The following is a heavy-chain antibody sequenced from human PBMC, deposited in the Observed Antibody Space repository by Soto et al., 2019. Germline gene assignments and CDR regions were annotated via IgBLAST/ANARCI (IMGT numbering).Heavy chain of an antibody. V-gene: IGHV4-34*01. CDR3: ASRSGPSGGSGSYYPYYYYGMDV. CDR1: GGSFSGYY. CDR2: INHSGST. J-gene: IGHJ6*02. D-gene: IGHD3-10*01. Sequence: QVQLQQWGAGLLKPSETLSLTCAVYGGSFSGYYWSWIRQPPGKGLEWIGEINHSGSTNYNPSLKSRVTISVDTSKNQFSLKLSSVTAADTAVYYCASRSGPSGGSGSYYPYYYYGMDVWGQGTTVTVSS.